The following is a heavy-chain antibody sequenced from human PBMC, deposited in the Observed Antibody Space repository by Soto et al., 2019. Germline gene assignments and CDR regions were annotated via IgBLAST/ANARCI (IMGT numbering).Heavy chain of an antibody. Sequence: QVQLVQSGPEVKKPGASVMVSCKTSGYTFTSYGISWVRQATGQGLEWMGWITTDKGKTTYAQKFQGRVTMTTDTSTSTAYMEMRSLRSDDTAVYYCATRSPAFDYWGQGTLVTVSS. V-gene: IGHV1-18*01. CDR2: ITTDKGKT. CDR1: GYTFTSYG. CDR3: ATRSPAFDY. J-gene: IGHJ4*02.